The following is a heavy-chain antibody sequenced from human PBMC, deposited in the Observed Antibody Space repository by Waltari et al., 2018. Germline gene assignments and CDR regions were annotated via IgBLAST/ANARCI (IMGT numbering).Heavy chain of an antibody. Sequence: EVQLVESGGGLVQPGGSLRLSCAASGFTFGSYEMNWVRQAPGKGLEWVSYISSSGSTIYYADSVKGRFTISRDNAKNSLYLQMNSLRAEDTAVYYCARVKVDGDYTFDYWGQGTLVTVSS. V-gene: IGHV3-48*03. CDR1: GFTFGSYE. CDR2: ISSSGSTI. D-gene: IGHD4-17*01. J-gene: IGHJ4*02. CDR3: ARVKVDGDYTFDY.